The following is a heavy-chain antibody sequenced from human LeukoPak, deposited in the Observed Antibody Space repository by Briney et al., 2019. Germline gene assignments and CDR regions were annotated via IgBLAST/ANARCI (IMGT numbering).Heavy chain of an antibody. CDR3: ASDTSGYLGD. D-gene: IGHD3-22*01. CDR1: GESVGSSSYY. Sequence: LEALSLTCTVSGESVGSSSYYWGWIRQPPGKGLEWIASIYYTGNTYYKSSLKSRVTISLDTPKNQISLKLTSVAAADTAVYYCASDTSGYLGDWGQGNLVIVSS. J-gene: IGHJ4*02. CDR2: IYYTGNT. V-gene: IGHV4-39*01.